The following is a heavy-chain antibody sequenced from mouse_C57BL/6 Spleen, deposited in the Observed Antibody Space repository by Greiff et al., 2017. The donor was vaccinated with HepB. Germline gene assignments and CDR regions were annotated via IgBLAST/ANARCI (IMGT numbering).Heavy chain of an antibody. CDR3: AIGNWGVDY. J-gene: IGHJ2*01. Sequence: EVQLQQSGPELVKPGASVKISCKASGYTFTDYYMNWVKQSHGKSLEWIGDINPNNGGTSYNQKFKGKATLTVDKSSSTAYMELRSLTSEDSAVYYCAIGNWGVDYWGQGTTLTVSS. CDR1: GYTFTDYY. CDR2: INPNNGGT. D-gene: IGHD4-1*01. V-gene: IGHV1-26*01.